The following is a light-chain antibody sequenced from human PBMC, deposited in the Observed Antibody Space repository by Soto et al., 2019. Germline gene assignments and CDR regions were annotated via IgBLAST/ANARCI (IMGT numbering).Light chain of an antibody. CDR1: QSLSDTN. CDR2: SAS. J-gene: IGKJ1*01. Sequence: EIVLTQSPGTLSLSPGQRATLSCRASQSLSDTNLAWYQQKAGQAPRLFIYSASMRATGIPDRFSGSGSGTDFTLTISRLEPEDFAVYYCQQYDTSPPTFGQGTKVEIK. V-gene: IGKV3-20*01. CDR3: QQYDTSPPT.